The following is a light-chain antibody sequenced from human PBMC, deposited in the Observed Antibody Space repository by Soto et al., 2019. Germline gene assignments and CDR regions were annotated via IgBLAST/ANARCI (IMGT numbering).Light chain of an antibody. CDR2: VAS. J-gene: IGKJ2*01. V-gene: IGKV3-15*01. CDR1: QSISSE. CDR3: QQGHNWPLT. Sequence: EIWMTQSPATLSVSPGESATLSCRASQSISSELAWYQQKPGQPPRLLIYVASTRATGVPARFTGSGSGSDFTLTISGLQSEDFAVYYCQQGHNWPLTFGQGTRLEI.